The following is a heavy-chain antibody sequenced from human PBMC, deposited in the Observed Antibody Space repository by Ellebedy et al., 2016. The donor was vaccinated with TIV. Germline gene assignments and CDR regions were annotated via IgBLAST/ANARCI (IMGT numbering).Heavy chain of an antibody. CDR3: TRDPAGGNSGASFAS. J-gene: IGHJ4*02. D-gene: IGHD4-23*01. CDR1: GFSFGDYA. Sequence: GESLKISXAAFGFSFGDYAMNWFRQAPGKGLEWVGFMRSKTYGGTIEYAASVKGRFTISRDGSKSIVYLQMSSLKTEDTAVYFCTRDPAGGNSGASFASWGQGTLVTVSS. CDR2: MRSKTYGGTI. V-gene: IGHV3-49*01.